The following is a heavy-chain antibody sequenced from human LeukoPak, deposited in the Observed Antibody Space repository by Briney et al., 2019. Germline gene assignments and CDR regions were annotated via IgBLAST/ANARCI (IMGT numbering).Heavy chain of an antibody. V-gene: IGHV1-24*01. J-gene: IGHJ4*02. CDR1: GYTLIELS. CDR2: FDPENGET. D-gene: IGHD3-22*01. Sequence: GASVKVSCKVSGYTLIELSMHWMRQAPGKGLEWMGTFDPENGETFYAQKFQGRVTMTEDTSTDTAYMELSSLRSEDTAVYYCTTKYYYDSSDYYLIDYWGQGTLVTVSS. CDR3: TTKYYYDSSDYYLIDY.